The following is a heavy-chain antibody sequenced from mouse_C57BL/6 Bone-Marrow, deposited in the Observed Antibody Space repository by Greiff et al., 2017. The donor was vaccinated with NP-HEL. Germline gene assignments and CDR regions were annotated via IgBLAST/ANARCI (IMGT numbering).Heavy chain of an antibody. CDR1: GYTFTNYW. Sequence: VHLVESGAELVRPGTSVKMSCKASGYTFTNYWIGWAKQRPGHGLEWIGDIYPGGGYTNYNEKFKGKATLTADTSSSTAYMQFSSLTSEDSAIYYCARSDYDFYWYFDGWGTGTTVTVSS. CDR2: IYPGGGYT. D-gene: IGHD2-4*01. J-gene: IGHJ1*03. CDR3: ARSDYDFYWYFDG. V-gene: IGHV1-63*01.